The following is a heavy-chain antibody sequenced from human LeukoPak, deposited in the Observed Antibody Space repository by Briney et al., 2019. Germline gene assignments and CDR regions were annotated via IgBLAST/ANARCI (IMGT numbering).Heavy chain of an antibody. V-gene: IGHV3-9*01. CDR2: ISWNSGSI. Sequence: GGSLRLSCAASGFTFDDYAMHWVRQAPGKGLEWVSGISWNSGSIGYADSVKGRFTISRDNAKNSLYLQMNSLRAEDTALYYCAKDAGLWFGELSAWGQGTLVTVSS. J-gene: IGHJ5*02. D-gene: IGHD3-10*01. CDR3: AKDAGLWFGELSA. CDR1: GFTFDDYA.